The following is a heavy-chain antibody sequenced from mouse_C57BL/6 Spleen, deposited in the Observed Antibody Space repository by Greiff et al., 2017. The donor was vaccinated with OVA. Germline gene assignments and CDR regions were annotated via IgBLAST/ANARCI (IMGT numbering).Heavy chain of an antibody. V-gene: IGHV1-7*01. D-gene: IGHD1-1*01. Sequence: QVHVKQSGAELAKPGASVKLSCKASGYTFTSYWMHWVKQRPGQGLEWIGYINPSSGYTKYNQKFKDKATLTADKSSSTACMQLSSLTYEDSAVYYCAKNYYGSRGFAYWGQGTLVTVSA. CDR1: GYTFTSYW. CDR2: INPSSGYT. CDR3: AKNYYGSRGFAY. J-gene: IGHJ3*01.